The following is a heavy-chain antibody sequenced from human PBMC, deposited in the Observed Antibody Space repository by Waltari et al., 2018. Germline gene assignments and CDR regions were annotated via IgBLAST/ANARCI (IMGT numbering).Heavy chain of an antibody. J-gene: IGHJ5*02. CDR3: ARVAVPAVTTNWFDP. CDR1: GLSLSTNNC. V-gene: IGHV4-4*02. Sequence: QVQLQESGPGLVKPSGTLSLTCAVSGLSLSTNNCWSWVRQPPGKGLEWIGEIYHSGSTNYNPSLESRVAISVDKSKNQFSLKVRSVTAADTAVYYCARVAVPAVTTNWFDPWSQGTLVTVSS. CDR2: IYHSGST. D-gene: IGHD2-2*01.